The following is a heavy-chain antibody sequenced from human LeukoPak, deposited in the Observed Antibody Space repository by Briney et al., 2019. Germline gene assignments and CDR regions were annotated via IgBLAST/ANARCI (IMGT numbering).Heavy chain of an antibody. CDR3: ATLAAAGTLDAFDI. V-gene: IGHV1-69*06. D-gene: IGHD6-13*01. CDR2: IIPIFGTA. CDR1: GGTFISYA. Sequence: ASVKVSCKASGGTFISYAISWVRQAPGQGLEWMGGIIPIFGTANYAQKFQGRVTMTEDTSTDTAYMELSSLRSEDTAVYYCATLAAAGTLDAFDIWGQGTMVTVSS. J-gene: IGHJ3*02.